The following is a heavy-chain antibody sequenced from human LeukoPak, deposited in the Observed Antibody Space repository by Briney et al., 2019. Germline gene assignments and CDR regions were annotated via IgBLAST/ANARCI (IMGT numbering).Heavy chain of an antibody. CDR3: AREGFLEWSYGMDV. CDR1: GFTVSDYY. CDR2: ISSSGSTI. J-gene: IGHJ6*02. V-gene: IGHV3-11*01. Sequence: GGSLRLSCAASGFTVSDYYISWIRQAPGRVLEWDSHISSSGSTIYYADSVKDRFTISRDNAKNSLYLQMNSLRAEDTAVYYCAREGFLEWSYGMDVWGQGTTVTVSS. D-gene: IGHD3-3*01.